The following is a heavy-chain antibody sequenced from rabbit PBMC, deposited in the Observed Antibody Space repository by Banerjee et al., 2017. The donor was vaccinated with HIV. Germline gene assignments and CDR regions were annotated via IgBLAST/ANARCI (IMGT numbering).Heavy chain of an antibody. D-gene: IGHD2-1*01. CDR1: GIDFSTYG. Sequence: QLVESGGGLVTLGGSLKLSCKASGIDFSTYGISWVRQAPGKGLEWIGYIDPVFGSTYSASWVNGRFTISSHNAQNTLYLQLNSLTAADTATYFCVREGDIYSYDDYGDYKTRLDLWGQGTLVTVS. CDR2: IDPVFGST. V-gene: IGHV1S7*01. J-gene: IGHJ3*01. CDR3: VREGDIYSYDDYGDYKTRLDL.